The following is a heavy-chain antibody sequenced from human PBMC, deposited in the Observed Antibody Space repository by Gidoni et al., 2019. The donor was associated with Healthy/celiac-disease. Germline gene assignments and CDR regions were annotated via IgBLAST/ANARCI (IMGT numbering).Heavy chain of an antibody. Sequence: EVQLVESGGGLVKPGGSLSLSCAAFGFNFSIYSMNWVRQAPGKGLEWVSSISSSSSYIYYADSVKGRFTISRDNAKNSLYLQMNSLRAEDTAVYYCARGGGTLDYWGQGTLVTVSS. D-gene: IGHD1-1*01. J-gene: IGHJ4*02. CDR2: ISSSSSYI. CDR3: ARGGGTLDY. V-gene: IGHV3-21*01. CDR1: GFNFSIYS.